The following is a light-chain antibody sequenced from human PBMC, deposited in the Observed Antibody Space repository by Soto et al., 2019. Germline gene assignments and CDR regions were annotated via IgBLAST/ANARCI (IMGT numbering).Light chain of an antibody. CDR2: DVS. V-gene: IGLV2-8*01. Sequence: QSALTQPPSASGSPGQSVTISCTGTSSDVGGYQYVSWYQQHPGKVPKLMIYDVSKRPSGVPDRFSGSKSGNTASLTVSGLQAEDEADYYCSSYAGGNNLLFGGGTKLNVL. CDR1: SSDVGGYQY. J-gene: IGLJ2*01. CDR3: SSYAGGNNLL.